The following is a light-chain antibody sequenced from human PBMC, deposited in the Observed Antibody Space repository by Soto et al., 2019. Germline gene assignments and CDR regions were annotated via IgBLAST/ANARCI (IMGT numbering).Light chain of an antibody. J-gene: IGKJ3*01. CDR3: HQYVTSPT. Sequence: EIVLTQSPGTLSLSPGERATLSCRASQSLAGNYLAWYQHKPGQAPRLLISGASSRATGIPDRFSGRGSGTDFTLTISSLEPEDYAVYFCHQYVTSPTFGPGNKVDIQ. CDR1: QSLAGNY. CDR2: GAS. V-gene: IGKV3-20*01.